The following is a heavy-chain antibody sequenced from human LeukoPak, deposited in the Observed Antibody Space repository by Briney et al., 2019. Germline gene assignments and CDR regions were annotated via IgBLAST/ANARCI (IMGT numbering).Heavy chain of an antibody. CDR1: GFTFSNYW. V-gene: IGHV3-7*01. D-gene: IGHD3-22*01. J-gene: IGHJ4*02. CDR3: ARDHFYYYDSSGYYPVVDY. CDR2: IKQDGSEK. Sequence: PGGSLRLSCAASGFTFSNYWMSWVRQAPGKGLEWVANIKQDGSEKYYVDSVKGRLTIPRDNAKNSLYLQMNSLRAEDTAVYYCARDHFYYYDSSGYYPVVDYWGQGILVTVSS.